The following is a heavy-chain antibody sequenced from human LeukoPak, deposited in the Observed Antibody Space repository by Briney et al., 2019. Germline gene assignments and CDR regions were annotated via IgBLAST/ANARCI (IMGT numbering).Heavy chain of an antibody. CDR3: ARGGRGSAAVVAPRSFDI. Sequence: GGSLRLSCAASGFTVSSIHMVWVHQAPGKGLEWVSVTYTDGNSYYADSVKGRFIISRDISKNTLYLQMNSLRAEDSALYYCARGGRGSAAVVAPRSFDIWGQGTMVTVSS. CDR2: TYTDGNS. CDR1: GFTVSSIH. V-gene: IGHV3-53*01. D-gene: IGHD3-22*01. J-gene: IGHJ3*02.